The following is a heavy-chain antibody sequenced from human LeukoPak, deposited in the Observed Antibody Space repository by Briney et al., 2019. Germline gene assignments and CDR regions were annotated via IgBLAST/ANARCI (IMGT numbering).Heavy chain of an antibody. Sequence: GGSLRLSCAAPGFTFDDYAMSWVRQAPGKGLEWVSAISGSGGSTYYADSVKGRFTISRDNSKNTLYLQMNSLRAEDTAVYYCAKAPPEDYDSSGYSVAEYFQHWGQGTLVTVSS. CDR1: GFTFDDYA. J-gene: IGHJ1*01. CDR2: ISGSGGST. CDR3: AKAPPEDYDSSGYSVAEYFQH. D-gene: IGHD3-22*01. V-gene: IGHV3-23*01.